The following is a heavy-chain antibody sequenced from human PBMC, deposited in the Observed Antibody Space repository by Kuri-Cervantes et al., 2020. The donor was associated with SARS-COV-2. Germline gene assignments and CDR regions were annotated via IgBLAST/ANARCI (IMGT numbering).Heavy chain of an antibody. CDR1: GFTFSSYA. J-gene: IGHJ4*02. D-gene: IGHD4-11*01. CDR3: AREVTTSIDY. V-gene: IGHV3-30-3*01. CDR2: ISYDGSNK. Sequence: LSLTCAASGFTFSSYAMHWVRQAPGKGLEWVAVISYDGSNKYYADSVKGRFTISRDNSKNTLYLQMNSLRAEDTAVYYCAREVTTSIDYWGQGTLVTVSS.